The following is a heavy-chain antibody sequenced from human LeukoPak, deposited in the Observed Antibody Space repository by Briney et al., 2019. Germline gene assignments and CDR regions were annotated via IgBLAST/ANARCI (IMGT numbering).Heavy chain of an antibody. CDR2: IYPGDSDT. J-gene: IGHJ5*02. CDR3: ARHPDLGEAP. V-gene: IGHV5-51*01. CDR1: GYRFTSYW. D-gene: IGHD2-21*01. Sequence: GESLKISCKGSGYRFTSYWIGWVRQMPGKGLEWMGIIYPGDSDTRYSPSFQGHVTISVDKSINTAYLQWSSLKASDTAMYYCARHPDLGEAPWGQGTLVTVSS.